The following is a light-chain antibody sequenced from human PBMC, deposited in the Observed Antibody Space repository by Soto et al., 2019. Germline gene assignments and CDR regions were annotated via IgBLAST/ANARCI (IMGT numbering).Light chain of an antibody. Sequence: DIQMTQSPSTLSASVGDRVTITCRASQSISSWLAWYQQKPGKAPKLLIYDASSLESGVPSRFNGSGSGTEFTLTISSLQPDDFATYYCQQYNSYPMYTFGQGTKLEIK. J-gene: IGKJ2*01. V-gene: IGKV1-5*01. CDR3: QQYNSYPMYT. CDR1: QSISSW. CDR2: DAS.